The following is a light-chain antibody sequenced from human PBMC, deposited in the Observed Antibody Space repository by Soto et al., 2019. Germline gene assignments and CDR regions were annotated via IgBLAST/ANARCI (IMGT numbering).Light chain of an antibody. CDR3: QQFRSSPLT. CDR1: QSISINY. J-gene: IGKJ4*01. V-gene: IGKV3-20*01. CDR2: GAS. Sequence: EIVLTQSPGTLSLSLGERATLSCRASQSISINYLAWYQQKPGQAPRLLIYGASSRASGIPDRFSGSGSGTDFTLTISRVEPEDFAVYYCQQFRSSPLTFGGGTKVHIK.